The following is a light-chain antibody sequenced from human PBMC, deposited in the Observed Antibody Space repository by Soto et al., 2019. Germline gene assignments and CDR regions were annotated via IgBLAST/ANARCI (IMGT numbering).Light chain of an antibody. CDR1: QSVSSSY. Sequence: VLTQYTGTLSLSPGERATLSCRASQSVSSSYLAWYQQKPGQAPRLLIYGASSRATGISDRFSGSGSGTDFTLTISRLEPEDFAVYYCQQYGSSPPWTFGQGTKVDIK. V-gene: IGKV3-20*01. CDR2: GAS. J-gene: IGKJ1*01. CDR3: QQYGSSPPWT.